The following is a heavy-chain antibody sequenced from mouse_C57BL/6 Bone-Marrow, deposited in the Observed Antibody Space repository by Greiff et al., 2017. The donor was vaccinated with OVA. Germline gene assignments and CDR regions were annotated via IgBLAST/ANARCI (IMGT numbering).Heavy chain of an antibody. V-gene: IGHV3-6*01. CDR3: ARGHYGLWYFDV. J-gene: IGHJ1*03. CDR1: GYSITSGYY. CDR2: ISYDGSN. Sequence: DVKLVESGPGLVKPSQSLSLTCSVTGYSITSGYYWNWIRQFPGNKLEWMGYISYDGSNNYNPSLKNRISITRDTSKNQFFLKLNSVTTEDTATYYCARGHYGLWYFDVWGTGTTVTVSS. D-gene: IGHD1-1*01.